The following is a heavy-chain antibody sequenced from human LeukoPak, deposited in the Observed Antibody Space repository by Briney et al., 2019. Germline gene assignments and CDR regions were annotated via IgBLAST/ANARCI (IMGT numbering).Heavy chain of an antibody. D-gene: IGHD1-20*01. CDR1: GFTFSSYA. V-gene: IGHV3-23*01. CDR3: ARDAGLSYNWNGGLDP. Sequence: RPGGSLRLSCAASGFTFSSYAMSWVRQAPGKGLEWVSAISGSGGSTYYADSVKGRFTISRDNSKNMLYLQMNSLRAEDTAVYYCARDAGLSYNWNGGLDPWGQGTLVAVSS. J-gene: IGHJ5*02. CDR2: ISGSGGST.